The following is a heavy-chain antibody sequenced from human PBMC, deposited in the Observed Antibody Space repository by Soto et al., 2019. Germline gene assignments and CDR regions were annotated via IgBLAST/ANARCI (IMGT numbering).Heavy chain of an antibody. Sequence: GASVKVSCKASGVTFSRQDMRWVRQAPGQGLEWMGGIIPIFGTPQYAEKFQDRVTITADESTSTATMELSSLTSEDTAVYYCATNEGRDGYSFDYWAQGTLVTVSS. CDR2: IIPIFGTP. J-gene: IGHJ4*02. CDR3: ATNEGRDGYSFDY. CDR1: GVTFSRQD. V-gene: IGHV1-69*13. D-gene: IGHD5-12*01.